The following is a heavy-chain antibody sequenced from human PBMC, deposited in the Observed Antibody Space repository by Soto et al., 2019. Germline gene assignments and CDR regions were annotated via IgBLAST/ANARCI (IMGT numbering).Heavy chain of an antibody. Sequence: QVQLVESGGGVVQPGRSLRLSCAASGFTFSSYAMHWVRQAPGKGLEWVAVISYDGSNKYYADSVKGRFTISRDNSKNTLYLQLNSLRAEDTAVYYCARDHYDFWSGYFYYFDYWGQGTLVTVSS. J-gene: IGHJ4*02. CDR1: GFTFSSYA. D-gene: IGHD3-3*01. CDR2: ISYDGSNK. V-gene: IGHV3-30-3*01. CDR3: ARDHYDFWSGYFYYFDY.